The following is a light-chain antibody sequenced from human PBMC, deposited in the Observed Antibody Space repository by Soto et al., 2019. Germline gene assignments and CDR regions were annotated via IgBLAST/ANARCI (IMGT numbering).Light chain of an antibody. CDR1: SSDVGGYNY. CDR2: GVT. Sequence: QSALTQPASVSGSPGQSITISCTGTSSDVGGYNYVSWYHQHPGIAPKLLIYGVTNRPSGVSPRFSGSKSGNTASLTISGLQAEDEADYHCSSYTSASTLLYLFVTGTKLTVL. V-gene: IGLV2-14*01. CDR3: SSYTSASTLLYL. J-gene: IGLJ1*01.